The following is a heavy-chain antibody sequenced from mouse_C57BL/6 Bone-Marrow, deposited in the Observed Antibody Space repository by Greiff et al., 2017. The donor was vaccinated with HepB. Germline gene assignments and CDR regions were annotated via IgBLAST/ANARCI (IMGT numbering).Heavy chain of an antibody. D-gene: IGHD1-1*01. Sequence: QVQLQQPGAELVKPGASVKMSCKASGYTFTSYWITWVKQRPGQGLEWIGDIYPGSGSTNYNEKFKSKATLTVDTSSSTAYMQLSSLTSEASAVYYCAKVVRRYFDVWGTGTTVTVSS. V-gene: IGHV1-55*01. J-gene: IGHJ1*03. CDR1: GYTFTSYW. CDR3: AKVVRRYFDV. CDR2: IYPGSGST.